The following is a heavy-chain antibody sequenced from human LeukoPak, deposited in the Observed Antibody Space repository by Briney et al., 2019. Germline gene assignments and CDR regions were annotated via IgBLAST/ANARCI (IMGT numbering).Heavy chain of an antibody. CDR1: GYTLTELS. Sequence: ASMKVSCKVSGYTLTELSMHWVRQAPGKGLEWMGGFDPEDGETIYAQKFQGRVTMTEDTSTDTAYMELSSPRSEDTAVYYCATDLRDGYFFDYWGQGTLVTVSS. V-gene: IGHV1-24*01. D-gene: IGHD5-24*01. J-gene: IGHJ4*02. CDR2: FDPEDGET. CDR3: ATDLRDGYFFDY.